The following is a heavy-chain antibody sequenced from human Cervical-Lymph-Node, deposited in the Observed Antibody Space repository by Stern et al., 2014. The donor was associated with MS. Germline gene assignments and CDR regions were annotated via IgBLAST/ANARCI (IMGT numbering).Heavy chain of an antibody. D-gene: IGHD2-8*02. CDR2: IYPGDSAT. CDR3: ATSTGYFLLEYYFDY. Sequence: EVQLVQSGAEVKKPGESLKISCQGSGYSFTSSWIGWVRQMPGKGLEWMGIIYPGDSATRYNPSFQGQVTISADKSVSTAYLQWSSLKASDTAMYYCATSTGYFLLEYYFDYWGQGTLVTVSS. CDR1: GYSFTSSW. J-gene: IGHJ4*02. V-gene: IGHV5-51*01.